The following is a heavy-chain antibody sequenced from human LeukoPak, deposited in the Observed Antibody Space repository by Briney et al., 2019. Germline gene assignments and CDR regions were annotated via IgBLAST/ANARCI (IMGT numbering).Heavy chain of an antibody. Sequence: GGSLRLSCAASGFTFSSYSMNWVRQAPGKGLEWVSYISSSSSTIYYADSVKGRFTISRDNTKNSLYLQMNSLRAEDTAVYYCARVGLHTLVYYYYMDVWGKGTTVTVSS. CDR1: GFTFSSYS. J-gene: IGHJ6*03. D-gene: IGHD5-18*01. V-gene: IGHV3-48*01. CDR3: ARVGLHTLVYYYYMDV. CDR2: ISSSSSTI.